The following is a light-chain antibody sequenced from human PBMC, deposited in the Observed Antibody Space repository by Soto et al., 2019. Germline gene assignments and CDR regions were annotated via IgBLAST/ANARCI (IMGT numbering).Light chain of an antibody. J-gene: IGKJ4*01. Sequence: EIVMTQSPATLSVSPGERATLSCRASQSVSSSLAWFQQKPGQAPRLLIYDASTRATGVPARFSGSRSGPEFTLTINSLQSEDFAIYYCQRYNNWPLTFGGGTKVESK. V-gene: IGKV3-15*01. CDR2: DAS. CDR3: QRYNNWPLT. CDR1: QSVSSS.